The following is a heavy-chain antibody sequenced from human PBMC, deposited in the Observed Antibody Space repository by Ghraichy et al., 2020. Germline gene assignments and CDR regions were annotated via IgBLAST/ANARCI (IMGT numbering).Heavy chain of an antibody. CDR1: GFTFSDYY. J-gene: IGHJ4*02. CDR2: ISRSGSTI. D-gene: IGHD5-24*01. V-gene: IGHV3-11*01. Sequence: LSLTCAASGFTFSDYYMSWIRQAPGKGLEWVSYISRSGSTIYYADSVKGRFTISRDNAKNSVHLQLNSLRAEDTAVYYCAKGGDGYTNACYYFDYWGQGTLVTVCS. CDR3: AKGGDGYTNACYYFDY.